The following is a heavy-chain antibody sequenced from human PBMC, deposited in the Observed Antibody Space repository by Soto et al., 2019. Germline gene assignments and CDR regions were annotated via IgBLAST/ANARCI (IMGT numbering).Heavy chain of an antibody. J-gene: IGHJ6*04. CDR3: TKARFGGGEGYNSYSYNARDV. V-gene: IGHV3-9*01. CDR1: GFTFDDYA. D-gene: IGHD3-10*01. Sequence: PGGSLRLSCAASGFTFDDYAMYWVRQVPGKGLEWVSGISWNSGRIGYADSVKGRFTISRDNAKNSLYLQMNSLRPEDTALYYCTKARFGGGEGYNSYSYNARDVWGKGTTVPVSS. CDR2: ISWNSGRI.